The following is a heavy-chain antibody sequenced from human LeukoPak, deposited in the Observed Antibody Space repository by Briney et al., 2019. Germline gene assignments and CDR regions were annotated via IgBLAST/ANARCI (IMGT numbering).Heavy chain of an antibody. CDR2: IYPGDSDT. CDR1: GHSFTSYW. Sequence: GESLKISCKGSGHSFTSYWIGWVRQMPGKGLEWMGIIYPGDSDTRYSPSFQGQVTISADKSISTAYLQWSSLKASDTAMYYCARHCSGGSCYSGLADYWGQGTLVTVSS. V-gene: IGHV5-51*01. CDR3: ARHCSGGSCYSGLADY. J-gene: IGHJ4*02. D-gene: IGHD2-15*01.